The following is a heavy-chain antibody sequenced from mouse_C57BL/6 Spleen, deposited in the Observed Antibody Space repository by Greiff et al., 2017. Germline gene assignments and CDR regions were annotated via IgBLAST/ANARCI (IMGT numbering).Heavy chain of an antibody. CDR2: INPAGGGT. J-gene: IGHJ2*01. D-gene: IGHD1-1*02. CDR3: AGAGGSDY. Sequence: QVQLQQSGAELVRPGTSVKVSCKASGYAFTNYLIEWVKQRPGQGLEWIGEINPAGGGTNYNEKFKGKATLTVDTSSRTAYMQLSSLTSEDAAVYFCAGAGGSDYWGQGTTLTVSS. CDR1: GYAFTNYL. V-gene: IGHV1-54*01.